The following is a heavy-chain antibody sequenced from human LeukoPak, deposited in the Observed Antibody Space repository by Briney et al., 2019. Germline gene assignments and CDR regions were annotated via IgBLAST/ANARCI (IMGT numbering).Heavy chain of an antibody. Sequence: GGSLRLSCAASGFTFSSYAMSWVRQAPGKGLEWVSAISGSGGSTYYADSVKGRFTISRDNSKNTLYLQMNSLRAEDTAVYYCAKDAYYYGSGSYYKAIDYWGQGTLVTVSS. V-gene: IGHV3-23*01. CDR3: AKDAYYYGSGSYYKAIDY. CDR2: ISGSGGST. CDR1: GFTFSSYA. J-gene: IGHJ4*02. D-gene: IGHD3-10*01.